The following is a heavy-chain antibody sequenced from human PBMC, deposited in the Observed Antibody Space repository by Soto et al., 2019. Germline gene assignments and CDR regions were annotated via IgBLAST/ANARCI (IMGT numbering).Heavy chain of an antibody. V-gene: IGHV4-39*01. J-gene: IGHJ5*02. Sequence: PSESLSLTCTVSGGSISSSSYCWAWLRQPPGKGLEWSAGIYYSGSSYYNPSLKSRVPISVDTSKKQFSLKLSSVPAADTAVYYCARHTLVRGVVWFDPWGQGTLVTVSS. CDR3: ARHTLVRGVVWFDP. D-gene: IGHD3-10*01. CDR2: IYYSGSS. CDR1: GGSISSSSYC.